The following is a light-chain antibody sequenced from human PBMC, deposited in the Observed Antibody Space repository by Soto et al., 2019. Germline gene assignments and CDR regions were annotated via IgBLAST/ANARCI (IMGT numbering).Light chain of an antibody. CDR1: QYISNH. V-gene: IGKV1-33*01. Sequence: DIQMTQSPSSLSASVGDRVTITCHASQYISNHLNWYQQKPGKAPKLLIYDASNLETGVPSSFSGSGSGTDFTFTITSLRPEDIATYYCQQYDNLPTFTFGPGTKVDIK. CDR3: QQYDNLPTFT. J-gene: IGKJ3*01. CDR2: DAS.